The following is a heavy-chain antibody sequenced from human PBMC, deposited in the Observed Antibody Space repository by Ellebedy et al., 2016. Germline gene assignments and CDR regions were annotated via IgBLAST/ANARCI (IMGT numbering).Heavy chain of an antibody. CDR2: MWYDGSNK. CDR3: ARGHGYYYYGMDV. CDR1: GFTFSSYG. Sequence: GESLKISCAASGFTFSSYGMHWVRQAPGKGLEWVAVMWYDGSNKYYADSVKGRFTISRDNSNNTLYLQMNSLRAEDTAVYYCARGHGYYYYGMDVWGQGTTVTVSS. V-gene: IGHV3-33*01. J-gene: IGHJ6*02.